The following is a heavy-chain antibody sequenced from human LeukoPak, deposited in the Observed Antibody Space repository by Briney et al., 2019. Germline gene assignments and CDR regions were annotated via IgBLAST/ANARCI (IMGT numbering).Heavy chain of an antibody. V-gene: IGHV5-51*01. Sequence: GESLKISCKGSGYRFTNYWIGWVRQLPGKGLELMGVIYPGDSGTRYSQSFQGQVTISADKSISSAYLQWSSLKASDIAMYYCARLPYCGGDCYPNWFDTWGQGTLVTVSS. CDR3: ARLPYCGGDCYPNWFDT. D-gene: IGHD2-21*02. CDR2: IYPGDSGT. CDR1: GYRFTNYW. J-gene: IGHJ5*01.